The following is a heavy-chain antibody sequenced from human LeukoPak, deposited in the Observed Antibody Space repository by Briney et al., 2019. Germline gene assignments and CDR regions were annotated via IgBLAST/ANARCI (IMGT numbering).Heavy chain of an antibody. CDR3: AKSAYYYDSSGYYAGRDDDAFDI. V-gene: IGHV3-30*18. Sequence: GGSLRLSCAASGFTFSSYGMHWVSQAPGKGLEWVAVISYDGSNKYYADSVKGRFTISRDNSKNTLYLQMNSLRAEDTAVYYCAKSAYYYDSSGYYAGRDDDAFDIWGQGTMVTVSS. CDR1: GFTFSSYG. J-gene: IGHJ3*02. D-gene: IGHD3-22*01. CDR2: ISYDGSNK.